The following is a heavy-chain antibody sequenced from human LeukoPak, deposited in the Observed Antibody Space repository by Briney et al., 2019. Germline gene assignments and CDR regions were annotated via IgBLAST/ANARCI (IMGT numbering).Heavy chain of an antibody. V-gene: IGHV4-59*01. D-gene: IGHD1-7*01. CDR3: ARVPSGITGTTGDY. CDR1: GGSIRSYY. J-gene: IGHJ4*02. CDR2: IYYSGST. Sequence: PSETLSLTCTVSGGSIRSYYWSWIRQPPGKGLEWIGYIYYSGSTNYNPSLKSRVTISVDTSKNQFSLKLSSVTAADTAVYYCARVPSGITGTTGDYWGQGTLVTVSS.